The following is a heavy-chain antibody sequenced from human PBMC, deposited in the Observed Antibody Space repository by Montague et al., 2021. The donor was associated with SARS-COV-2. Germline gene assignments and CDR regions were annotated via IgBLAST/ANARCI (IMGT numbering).Heavy chain of an antibody. CDR1: GFTFSSYA. J-gene: IGHJ4*02. V-gene: IGHV3-23*03. CDR3: AKQARITMIVGVYPDGIDY. D-gene: IGHD3-22*01. CDR2: IYSGGSST. Sequence: SLRLSCAAPGFTFSSYAMSWVRQAPGKGLEWVSVIYSGGSSTYYADSVKGRFTISRDNSKNTLYLQMNSLRAEDTAVYYCAKQARITMIVGVYPDGIDYWGQGSLVTVSS.